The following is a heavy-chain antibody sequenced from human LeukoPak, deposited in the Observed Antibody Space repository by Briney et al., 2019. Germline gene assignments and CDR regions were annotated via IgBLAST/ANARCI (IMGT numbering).Heavy chain of an antibody. CDR3: AREAYGSGQRYSDF. CDR2: INSDGSST. J-gene: IGHJ4*02. V-gene: IGHV3-74*01. CDR1: GFIFSRYW. D-gene: IGHD6-19*01. Sequence: GGSLRLSCAASGFIFSRYWMHWVRQAPGKGLVWVSRINSDGSSTSYADSVKGRFTISRDNAKNTLYLQMSSLRAEDTAMYFCAREAYGSGQRYSDFWGQGTLVAVSS.